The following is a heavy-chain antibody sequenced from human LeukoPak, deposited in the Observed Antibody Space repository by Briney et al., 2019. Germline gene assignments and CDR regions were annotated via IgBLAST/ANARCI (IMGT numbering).Heavy chain of an antibody. Sequence: GGSLRLSCAASGFTFSSYAMSWVRQAPGKGLEWVPAISGSGGSTYYADSVKGRFTISRDNSKNTLYLQMNSLRAEDTAVYYCAKVFDSGSYYFNYYYGMDVWGQGTTVTVSS. CDR3: AKVFDSGSYYFNYYYGMDV. CDR1: GFTFSSYA. J-gene: IGHJ6*02. D-gene: IGHD3-10*01. CDR2: ISGSGGST. V-gene: IGHV3-23*01.